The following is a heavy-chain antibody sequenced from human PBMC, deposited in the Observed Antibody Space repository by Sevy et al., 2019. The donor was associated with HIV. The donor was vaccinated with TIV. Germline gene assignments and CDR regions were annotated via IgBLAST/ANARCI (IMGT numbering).Heavy chain of an antibody. J-gene: IGHJ6*02. D-gene: IGHD1-20*01. CDR2: TFYRSNWYN. CDR3: ARDGLTYGGMDV. V-gene: IGHV6-1*01. Sequence: KQSQTLSLTCAISGDSVSSNNAAWNWIRQSPSRGLEWLGRTFYRSNWYNDYAVSMKGRITINPDTSKNQLSLQLTSVTPEDTAVYYCARDGLTYGGMDVWGQGTTVIVSS. CDR1: GDSVSSNNAA.